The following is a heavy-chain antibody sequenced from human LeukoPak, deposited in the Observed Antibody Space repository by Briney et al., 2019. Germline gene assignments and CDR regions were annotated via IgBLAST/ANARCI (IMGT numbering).Heavy chain of an antibody. Sequence: GASVKVSCKASGYTFTSYGISWVRQAPGQGLEWMGWISAYNGNTNYAQKLQGRVTMTTDTSTSTAYMELRSLRSDDTAVYYCARVGGGDWGVDYYYYMDVWGKGTTVTVSS. D-gene: IGHD2-21*02. CDR3: ARVGGGDWGVDYYYYMDV. CDR2: ISAYNGNT. V-gene: IGHV1-18*01. CDR1: GYTFTSYG. J-gene: IGHJ6*03.